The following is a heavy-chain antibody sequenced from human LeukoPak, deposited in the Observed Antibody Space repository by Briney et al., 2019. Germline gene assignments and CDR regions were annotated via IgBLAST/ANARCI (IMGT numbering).Heavy chain of an antibody. CDR2: IYYSGST. CDR3: AGHVYDILTGYPRAFDP. D-gene: IGHD3-9*01. Sequence: PSETLSLTCAVYGGSFSGYYWSWIRQPAGKGLEWIGYIYYSGSTNYNPSLKSRVTISVDTSKNQFSLKLSSVTAADTAVYYCAGHVYDILTGYPRAFDPWGQGTLVTVSS. J-gene: IGHJ5*02. CDR1: GGSFSGYY. V-gene: IGHV4-59*08.